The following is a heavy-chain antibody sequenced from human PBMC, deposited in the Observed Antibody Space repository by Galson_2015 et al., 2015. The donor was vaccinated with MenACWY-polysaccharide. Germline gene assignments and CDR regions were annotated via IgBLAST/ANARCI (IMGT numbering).Heavy chain of an antibody. CDR1: GFTFSSYA. J-gene: IGHJ3*02. CDR2: ISGSGGIT. V-gene: IGHV3-23*01. CDR3: ECATRHAFDI. Sequence: SLRLSCAASGFTFSSYAMSWVRQAPGKGLEWVSIISGSGGITYYADSVKGRFTISRDNSKDTLYLQMNSLRAEDTAVYYCECATRHAFDIWGQGTMVTVSS. D-gene: IGHD5-24*01.